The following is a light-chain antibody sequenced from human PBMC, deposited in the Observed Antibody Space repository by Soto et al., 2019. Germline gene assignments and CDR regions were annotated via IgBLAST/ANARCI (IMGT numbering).Light chain of an antibody. CDR3: QQSYITPPT. V-gene: IGKV1-39*01. CDR2: AAS. CDR1: RSISSY. J-gene: IGKJ1*01. Sequence: DIQMTQSPSSLSASVGDRVTITCRASRSISSYLNWYQQKPGKAPNLLIYAASSLQSGVPSRFSGSESGTDFTLTISILQPEDFATYYCQQSYITPPTFGQGTKVEIK.